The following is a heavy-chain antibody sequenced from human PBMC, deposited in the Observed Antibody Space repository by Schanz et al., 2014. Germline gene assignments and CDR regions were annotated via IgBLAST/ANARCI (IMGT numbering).Heavy chain of an antibody. CDR2: MYINSGST. CDR3: ARDGGRDGYNLAFDV. V-gene: IGHV3-53*01. CDR1: GFTVNTNY. D-gene: IGHD5-12*01. J-gene: IGHJ3*01. Sequence: EGQLVESGGGLLQPGGSLRLSCAVSGFTVNTNYMSWVRQAPGKGLEWISSMYINSGSTQYADSVKGRFIISRDSSKNTLFLQMNSLRAEDTAVYFCARDGGRDGYNLAFDVWGQGTLVTVSS.